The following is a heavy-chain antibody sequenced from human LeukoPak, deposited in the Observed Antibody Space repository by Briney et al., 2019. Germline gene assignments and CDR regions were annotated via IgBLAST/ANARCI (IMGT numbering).Heavy chain of an antibody. CDR2: INHSGST. CDR1: GGSFSDYY. Sequence: PSETLSLTCAVYGGSFSDYYWSWIRQPPGKGLEWIGEINHSGSTHYNPSLKSRVTISVDTSKKHFSLQLRSVTAADTAVYYCARGGEPMVRGVIIPAENWFDPWGQGTLVTVSS. V-gene: IGHV4-34*01. J-gene: IGHJ5*02. D-gene: IGHD3-10*01. CDR3: ARGGEPMVRGVIIPAENWFDP.